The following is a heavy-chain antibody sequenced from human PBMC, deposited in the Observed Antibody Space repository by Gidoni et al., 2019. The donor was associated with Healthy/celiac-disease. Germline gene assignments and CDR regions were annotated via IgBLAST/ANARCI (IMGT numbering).Heavy chain of an antibody. CDR1: GYSFTSYW. CDR2: SYPGDSDT. V-gene: IGHV5-51*03. CDR3: ARGGGSGSQTTDY. D-gene: IGHD1-26*01. J-gene: IGHJ4*02. Sequence: VQLVQSGAEVTKPGESLKISCKGSGYSFTSYWIGWVRQLPGKGLEWMGISYPGDSDTRDSPSFQVQVTIAADKSISTAYLQWSSLKASDTAMYYCARGGGSGSQTTDYWGQGTLVTVSS.